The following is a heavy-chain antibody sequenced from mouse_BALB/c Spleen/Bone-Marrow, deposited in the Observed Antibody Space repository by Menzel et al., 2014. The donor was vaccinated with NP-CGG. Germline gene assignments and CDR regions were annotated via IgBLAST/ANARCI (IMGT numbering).Heavy chain of an antibody. D-gene: IGHD2-2*01. J-gene: IGHJ2*01. CDR2: IDPANGNT. Sequence: EAQVVESGAELVKPRASVKLSCTASGFNIKDTYMHWVKQRPEQGLEWIGRIDPANGNTKYDPKFPGKATITADTSSNTAYLQLSSLTSEDTAVYYCASYVYGYYFDYWGQGTPRTVSS. CDR3: ASYVYGYYFDY. CDR1: GFNIKDTY. V-gene: IGHV14-3*02.